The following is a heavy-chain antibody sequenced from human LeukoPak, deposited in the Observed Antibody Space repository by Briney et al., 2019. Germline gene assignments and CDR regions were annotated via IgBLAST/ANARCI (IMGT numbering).Heavy chain of an antibody. D-gene: IGHD3-3*01. CDR3: ARGHYDFWSGYGYFDY. CDR2: INHSGST. V-gene: IGHV4-34*01. Sequence: SETLSPTCAVYGGSFSGYYWSWIRQPPGKGLEWIGEINHSGSTNYNPSLKSRVTISVDTSKNQFSLKLSSVTAADTAVYYCARGHYDFWSGYGYFDYWGQGTLVTVSS. J-gene: IGHJ4*02. CDR1: GGSFSGYY.